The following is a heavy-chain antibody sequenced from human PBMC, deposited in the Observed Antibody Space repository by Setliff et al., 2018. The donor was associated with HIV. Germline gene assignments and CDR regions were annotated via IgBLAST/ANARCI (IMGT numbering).Heavy chain of an antibody. V-gene: IGHV4-38-2*02. CDR1: GDSISSDFY. J-gene: IGHJ6*02. CDR3: ARVGGRGGSSWYLGTKMGRKYGMDV. Sequence: PSETLSLTCTVSGDSISSDFYWGWIRQPPGKGLEWIGSIYHSGNTYYMPSLQSRVTISVDMSKNQFSLKLSSVTAADTAVYYCARVGGRGGSSWYLGTKMGRKYGMDVWGQGTTVTVSS. D-gene: IGHD6-13*01. CDR2: IYHSGNT.